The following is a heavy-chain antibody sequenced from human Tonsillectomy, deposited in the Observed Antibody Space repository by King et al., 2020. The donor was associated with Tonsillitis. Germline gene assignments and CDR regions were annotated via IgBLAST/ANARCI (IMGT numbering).Heavy chain of an antibody. V-gene: IGHV3-23*01. D-gene: IGHD3-22*01. CDR1: GFTFSSYA. CDR3: AKSPIIGYYDSSGAGYYFDY. J-gene: IGHJ4*02. CDR2: ISGSGGST. Sequence: VQLQESGGGLVQPGGSLRLSCAASGFTFSSYAMSWVRQAPGKGLEWVSAISGSGGSTYYADSVKGRFTISRDNSKNTLYLQMNSLRAEDTAVYYCAKSPIIGYYDSSGAGYYFDYWGQGTLVTVSS.